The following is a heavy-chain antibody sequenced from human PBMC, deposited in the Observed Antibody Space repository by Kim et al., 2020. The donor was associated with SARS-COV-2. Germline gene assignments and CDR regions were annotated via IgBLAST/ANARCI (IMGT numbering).Heavy chain of an antibody. D-gene: IGHD3-22*01. Sequence: GGSLRLSCAASGFTFDDYAMHWIRQAPGRGLEWVSLIDWEGTNTYYADSVKGRFTISRDNGKNSLYLQMDGLRAEDTALYYCAKEKKDYYESSGYFAHYFDFWGQGTLVTVSS. CDR3: AKEKKDYYESSGYFAHYFDF. CDR1: GFTFDDYA. CDR2: IDWEGTNT. J-gene: IGHJ4*02. V-gene: IGHV3-43D*04.